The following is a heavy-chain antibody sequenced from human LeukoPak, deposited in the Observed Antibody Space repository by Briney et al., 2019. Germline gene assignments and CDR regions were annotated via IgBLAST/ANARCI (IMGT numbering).Heavy chain of an antibody. CDR3: AKASGQLVPNSFFDY. D-gene: IGHD6-6*01. CDR2: IRGSGGST. CDR1: GFTFSNAW. Sequence: PGGSLRLSCAASGFTFSNAWMSWVRKAPGKGLEWVSGIRGSGGSTYYADSVKGRFTISRDNSKNTLYLQMNSLRAEDTAVYYCAKASGQLVPNSFFDYWGQGTLVPVSS. J-gene: IGHJ4*02. V-gene: IGHV3-23*01.